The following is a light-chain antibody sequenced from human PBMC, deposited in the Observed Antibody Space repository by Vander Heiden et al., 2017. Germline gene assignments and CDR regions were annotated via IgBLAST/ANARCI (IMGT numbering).Light chain of an antibody. CDR1: GSDIGSYNL. Sequence: QSALTPPASVSGSPGQSITISCTGSGSDIGSYNLVSWYQQLPGKAPKLIIYEVTRGPSGISNRFSGSKSGYTASLTISGLQAEDEAHYYCSAYAGGPTYVFGTGTKVTVL. J-gene: IGLJ1*01. CDR3: SAYAGGPTYV. V-gene: IGLV2-23*02. CDR2: EVT.